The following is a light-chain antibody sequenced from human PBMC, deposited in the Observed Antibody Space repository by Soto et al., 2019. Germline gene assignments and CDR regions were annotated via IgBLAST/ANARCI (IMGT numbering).Light chain of an antibody. CDR2: DAS. Sequence: EIVMTQSPGTLSLSPGERATLSCRASQSVSSNFLAWYQQRPGQAPRLLIYDASNRATGIPARFSGSGSGTDFTLTISSLEPEDFAVYYCQHRSSWPGAFGPGTKVDIK. CDR3: QHRSSWPGA. CDR1: QSVSSNF. V-gene: IGKV3D-20*02. J-gene: IGKJ3*01.